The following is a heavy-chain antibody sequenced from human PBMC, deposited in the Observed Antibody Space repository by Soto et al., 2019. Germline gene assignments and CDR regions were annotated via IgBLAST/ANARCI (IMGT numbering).Heavy chain of an antibody. V-gene: IGHV4-30-4*01. Sequence: SETLSLTCTVSGGSISSGDYYWSWIRQPPGKGLEWIGYIYYSGSTNYNPSLKSRVTISVDTSKNQFSLKLSSVTAADTAVYYCARLRYFDWSYFDYWGQGTLVTVSS. CDR2: IYYSGST. J-gene: IGHJ4*02. CDR1: GGSISSGDYY. D-gene: IGHD3-9*01. CDR3: ARLRYFDWSYFDY.